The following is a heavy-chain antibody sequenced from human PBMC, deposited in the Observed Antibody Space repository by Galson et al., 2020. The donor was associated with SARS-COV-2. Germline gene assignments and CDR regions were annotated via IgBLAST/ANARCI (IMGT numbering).Heavy chain of an antibody. CDR2: LSGSGGTT. CDR3: AKTGGSFYDSSGFYVFDY. Sequence: TGGSLRLSCAASGSTFSNYAMSWVRQAPGKGLEWDSSLSGSGGTTFYADSVKGRFTISRDYSKNTLYLQMDSLGAEDTAVYYCAKTGGSFYDSSGFYVFDYWGQGTLVTVSS. V-gene: IGHV3-23*01. CDR1: GSTFSNYA. D-gene: IGHD3-22*01. J-gene: IGHJ4*02.